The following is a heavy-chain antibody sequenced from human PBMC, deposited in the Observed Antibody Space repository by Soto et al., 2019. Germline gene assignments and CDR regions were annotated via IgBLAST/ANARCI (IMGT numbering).Heavy chain of an antibody. CDR1: GGTFSSYA. CDR3: AREVTVLVVASTPGAFDI. V-gene: IGHV1-69*01. J-gene: IGHJ3*02. Sequence: QVQLVQSGAEVKKPGSSVKVSCKASGGTFSSYAISWVRQAPGQGLEWMGGIIPIFGTANYAQKVQGRVTITADESTSSAYMELSSLRSEDTGVYYCAREVTVLVVASTPGAFDIWGQGTMVTVSS. CDR2: IIPIFGTA. D-gene: IGHD2-15*01.